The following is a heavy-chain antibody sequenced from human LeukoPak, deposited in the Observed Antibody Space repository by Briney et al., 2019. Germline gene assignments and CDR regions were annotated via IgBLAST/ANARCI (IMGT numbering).Heavy chain of an antibody. CDR1: GFTFSSYA. CDR3: AKNYRPWEPHGYYYYMDV. CDR2: ISGSGGST. D-gene: IGHD1-26*01. V-gene: IGHV3-23*01. Sequence: PGGSLRLSCAASGFTFSSYAMSWVRQAPGEGLEWVSAISGSGGSTYYADSVKGRFTISRDNSKNTLYLQMNSLRAEDTAVYYCAKNYRPWEPHGYYYYMDVWGKGTTVTVSS. J-gene: IGHJ6*03.